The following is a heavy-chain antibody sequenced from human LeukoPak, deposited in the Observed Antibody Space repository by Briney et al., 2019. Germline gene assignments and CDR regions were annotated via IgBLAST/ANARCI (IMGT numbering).Heavy chain of an antibody. J-gene: IGHJ5*02. CDR3: ARTSSGWYGHWFDP. V-gene: IGHV4-34*01. D-gene: IGHD6-19*01. CDR1: GGSFSGYY. Sequence: SETLSLTCAVYGGSFSGYYWSWIRQPPGKGLEWIGEINHSGSTNYNPSLKSRVTISVDTSKNQFSLKLSSVTAADTAVYYCARTSSGWYGHWFDPWGQGTLVTVSS. CDR2: INHSGST.